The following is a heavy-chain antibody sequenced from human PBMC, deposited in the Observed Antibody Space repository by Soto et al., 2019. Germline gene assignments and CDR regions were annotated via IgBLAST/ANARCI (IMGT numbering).Heavy chain of an antibody. J-gene: IGHJ6*02. D-gene: IGHD4-4*01. V-gene: IGHV5-51*01. CDR3: ARERRLTTPYYYYVTDV. CDR2: FYSGDSDT. Sequence: RXESLTISCKGSGYSFANYCIALVRQMPGKGLEWMGIFYSGDSDTRYSPSFQGQVVISGDKSINTAYLQWTSLKASDTAMYYCARERRLTTPYYYYVTDVWGQGTTVTVSS. CDR1: GYSFANYC.